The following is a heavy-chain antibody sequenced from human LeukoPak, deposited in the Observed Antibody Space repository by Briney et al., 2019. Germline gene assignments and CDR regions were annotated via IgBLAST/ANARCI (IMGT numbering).Heavy chain of an antibody. CDR3: AGQYCSGGSCSLVS. D-gene: IGHD2-15*01. CDR1: GGSISSQY. Sequence: PSETLSLTCIVSGGSISSQYWSWIRQPPGKGLEWIGSIYYTGSANNNPSLKSRVTISVDTSKNQFSLKLTSVTAADTAVYYCAGQYCSGGSCSLVSWGQGILVIVSS. V-gene: IGHV4-59*11. J-gene: IGHJ5*02. CDR2: IYYTGSA.